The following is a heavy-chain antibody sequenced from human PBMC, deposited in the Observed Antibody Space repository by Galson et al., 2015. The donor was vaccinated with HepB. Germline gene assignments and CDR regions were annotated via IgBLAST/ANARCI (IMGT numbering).Heavy chain of an antibody. CDR1: GDSVSSNSAA. CDR2: TYYRSKWYN. CDR3: AREVRGVPHPGNWFDP. D-gene: IGHD3-10*01. V-gene: IGHV6-1*01. Sequence: CAISGDSVSSNSAAWNWIRQSPSRGLEWLGRTYYRSKWYNDYAVSVKSRITINPDTSKNQFSLKLSSVTAADTAVYYCAREVRGVPHPGNWFDPWGQGTLVTVSS. J-gene: IGHJ5*02.